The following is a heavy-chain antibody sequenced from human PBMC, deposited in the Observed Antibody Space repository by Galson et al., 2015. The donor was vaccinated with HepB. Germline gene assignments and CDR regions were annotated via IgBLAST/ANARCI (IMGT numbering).Heavy chain of an antibody. CDR2: TYYRSKWYN. Sequence: CAISGDSVSSNSAAWNWIRQSPSRGLEWLGRTYYRSKWYNDYAVSVKSRITINPDTSKNQFSLQLNSVTPEDTAVCYCARRGERDGYNHDAFDIWGQGTMVTVSS. J-gene: IGHJ3*02. CDR1: GDSVSSNSAA. D-gene: IGHD5-24*01. CDR3: ARRGERDGYNHDAFDI. V-gene: IGHV6-1*01.